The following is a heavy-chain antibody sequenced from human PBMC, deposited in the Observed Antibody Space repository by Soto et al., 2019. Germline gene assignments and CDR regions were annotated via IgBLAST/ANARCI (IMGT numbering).Heavy chain of an antibody. D-gene: IGHD3-3*01. CDR1: GGSMTSYY. Sequence: SETLSLTCTVSGGSMTSYYWTWIRQPAGKGLEWIVRVYSSGGTHYNPSLKSRVTISLDTSKIQFSLRLLSVTDADTAVYFCARGQRFSDSFDPWGQGTLVTVSS. CDR3: ARGQRFSDSFDP. J-gene: IGHJ5*02. V-gene: IGHV4-4*07. CDR2: VYSSGGT.